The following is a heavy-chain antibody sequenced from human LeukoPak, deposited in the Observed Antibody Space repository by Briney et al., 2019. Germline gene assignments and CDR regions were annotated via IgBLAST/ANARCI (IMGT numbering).Heavy chain of an antibody. J-gene: IGHJ4*02. V-gene: IGHV1-8*03. Sequence: ASVKVSCTASGYTFTSYDINWVRQATGQGLEWMGWMNPNSGNTAYAQKFQGRVTITRNTSVSTAYMELSSLRSEDTAIYYCAREDYYASGSSDYWGQGTLVTVSS. CDR2: MNPNSGNT. CDR3: AREDYYASGSSDY. CDR1: GYTFTSYD. D-gene: IGHD3-22*01.